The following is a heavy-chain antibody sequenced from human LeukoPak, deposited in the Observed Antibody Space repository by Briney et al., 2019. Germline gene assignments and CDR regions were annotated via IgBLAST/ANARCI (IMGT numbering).Heavy chain of an antibody. CDR1: GFTFSSYS. CDR2: ISSSRSYI. D-gene: IGHD6-19*01. CDR3: ARDQGDSSGFC. Sequence: GGSLRLSCAASGFTFSSYSMNWVRQAPGKGLEWVSSISSSRSYIYYADSVKGRFTISRDNARNSLYLQMNSLRAEDTAVYYCARDQGDSSGFCWGQGTLVTVSS. V-gene: IGHV3-21*01. J-gene: IGHJ4*02.